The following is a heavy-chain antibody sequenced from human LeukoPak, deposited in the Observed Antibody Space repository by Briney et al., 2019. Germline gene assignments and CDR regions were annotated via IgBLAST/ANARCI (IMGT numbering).Heavy chain of an antibody. J-gene: IGHJ3*02. Sequence: EASVKVSCKASGGTFSSYAISWVRQAPGQGLEWMGRIIPILGIANYAQKFQGRVTITADKSTSTAYMELSSLRSEDTAVYYCARVRGKSGKGWNGHDAFDIWGQGTMVTVSS. CDR1: GGTFSSYA. CDR3: ARVRGKSGKGWNGHDAFDI. CDR2: IIPILGIA. D-gene: IGHD1-1*01. V-gene: IGHV1-69*04.